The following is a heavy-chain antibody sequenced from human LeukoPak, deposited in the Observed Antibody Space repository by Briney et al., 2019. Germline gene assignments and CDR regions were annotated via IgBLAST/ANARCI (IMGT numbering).Heavy chain of an antibody. V-gene: IGHV4-59*01. J-gene: IGHJ3*02. D-gene: IGHD3-22*01. CDR3: ARDNQWLNAFDI. Sequence: SETLSLTCTVSGGSINHYYWSWIRQPPGKGLEWIGYSYCIESTNYNPSLKSRVTISVDTSRNRFSLKLSSVTAADTAMYYCARDNQWLNAFDIWGQGTMVTVSS. CDR1: GGSINHYY. CDR2: SYCIEST.